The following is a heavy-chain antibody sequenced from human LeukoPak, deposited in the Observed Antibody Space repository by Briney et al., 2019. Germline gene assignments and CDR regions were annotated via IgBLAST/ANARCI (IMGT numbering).Heavy chain of an antibody. V-gene: IGHV3-66*02. CDR3: ARGRLSDF. Sequence: PGGSLRLSCAASGFTVSSSYINWVRQAPGKGLEWVSVIYSDGSTLYADSVKGRFTISRDNSKNTLYLQMNSLRGEDTAMYFCARGRLSDFWGQGTLVTVSS. J-gene: IGHJ4*02. CDR2: IYSDGST. CDR1: GFTVSSSY.